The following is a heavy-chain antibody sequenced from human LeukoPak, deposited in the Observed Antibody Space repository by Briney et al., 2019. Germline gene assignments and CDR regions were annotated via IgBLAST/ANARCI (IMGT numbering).Heavy chain of an antibody. CDR2: LIPILDIP. CDR3: ARAMAAYYDSSGYYGFDP. D-gene: IGHD3-22*01. CDR1: GGTFISYA. J-gene: IGHJ5*02. Sequence: ASVKVSCKASGGTFISYAINWVRQAPGQGLEWMGRLIPILDIPDYAQKFQGRVSITADKSTSTVYLEVRSLRSEDSAVYYCARAMAAYYDSSGYYGFDPWGQGTLVTVSS. V-gene: IGHV1-69*04.